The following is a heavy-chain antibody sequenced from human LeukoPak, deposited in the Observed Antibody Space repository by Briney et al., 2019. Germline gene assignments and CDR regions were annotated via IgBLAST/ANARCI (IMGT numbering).Heavy chain of an antibody. CDR3: ARDRDYYDSSGYSYYYYGMDV. V-gene: IGHV4-4*07. CDR1: GGSISSYY. Sequence: SETLSLTCTVSGGSISSYYWSWIRQPAGKGLEWIGRIYTSGSTNYNPSLKSRVTMSVDTFKNQFSLKLSSVTAADTAVYYCARDRDYYDSSGYSYYYYGMDVWGQGTTVTVSS. D-gene: IGHD3-22*01. CDR2: IYTSGST. J-gene: IGHJ6*02.